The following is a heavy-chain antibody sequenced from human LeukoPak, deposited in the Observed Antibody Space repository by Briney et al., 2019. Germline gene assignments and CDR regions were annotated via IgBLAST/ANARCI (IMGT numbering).Heavy chain of an antibody. Sequence: PGGSLRLSCAASGFTFSYYSMNWVRQAPGRGLEWVSCISSSSSLIFYSDSVRGRFTISRDNAKNLLYLHMNSLRVEDTAVCYRAKVDRGDYSSSPVPYYNYYMNVWGKGTTVTVSS. CDR3: AKVDRGDYSSSPVPYYNYYMNV. J-gene: IGHJ6*03. CDR2: ISSSSSLI. D-gene: IGHD6-13*01. CDR1: GFTFSYYS. V-gene: IGHV3-21*01.